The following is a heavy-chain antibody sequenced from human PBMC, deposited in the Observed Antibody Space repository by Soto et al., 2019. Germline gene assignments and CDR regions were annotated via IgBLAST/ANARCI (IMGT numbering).Heavy chain of an antibody. Sequence: SETLSLTCTVSGGSISSYYWSWVRQPPGKELEYIGYIYYSGSTNYNPSLKSRVTISDDTSTNQFSLTLSSVTAADTAVYYCARVLKSSGWDNDVFDIWGQGTMVTVSS. CDR2: IYYSGST. D-gene: IGHD6-19*01. CDR3: ARVLKSSGWDNDVFDI. CDR1: GGSISSYY. J-gene: IGHJ3*02. V-gene: IGHV4-59*08.